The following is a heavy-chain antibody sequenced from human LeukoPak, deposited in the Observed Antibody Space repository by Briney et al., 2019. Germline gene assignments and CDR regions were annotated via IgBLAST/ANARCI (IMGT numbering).Heavy chain of an antibody. CDR2: IYYSGST. Sequence: SETLSLTCTVSGGSISSSSYYWGWIRQPPGKGLEWIGSIYYSGSTYYNPSLKSRVTISVDTSKNQFSLKLSSVTAADTAVYYCASEALHYGDYYYMDVWGKGTTVTISS. V-gene: IGHV4-39*01. D-gene: IGHD4-17*01. CDR3: ASEALHYGDYYYMDV. CDR1: GGSISSSSYY. J-gene: IGHJ6*03.